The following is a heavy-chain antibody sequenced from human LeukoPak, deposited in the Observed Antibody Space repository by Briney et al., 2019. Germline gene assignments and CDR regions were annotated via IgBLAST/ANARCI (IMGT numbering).Heavy chain of an antibody. D-gene: IGHD3-3*01. CDR2: ISGSGDST. CDR3: TREAWRPYLDY. CDR1: GSTFSSYA. J-gene: IGHJ4*02. Sequence: GGSLRLSCAASGSTFSSYAMSWVRQAPGKGLEWVSAISGSGDSTYYADSVKGRFTMSRDNSKNTLYLQMNSLRAEDTAVYYCTREAWRPYLDYWGQGTLVTVSS. V-gene: IGHV3-23*01.